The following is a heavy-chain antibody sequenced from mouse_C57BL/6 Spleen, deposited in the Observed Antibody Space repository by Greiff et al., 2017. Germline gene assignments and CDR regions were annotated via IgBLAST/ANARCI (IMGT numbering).Heavy chain of an antibody. Sequence: EVQRVESGGGLVKPGGSLKLSCAASGFTFSSYAMSWVRQTPEKRLEWVATISDGGSYTYYPDNVKGRFTISRDNAKNNLYLQMGHLKSEDTAMYYCARDPLRVTTHWYFDVWGTGTTVTVSS. CDR1: GFTFSSYA. CDR3: ARDPLRVTTHWYFDV. V-gene: IGHV5-4*01. J-gene: IGHJ1*03. CDR2: ISDGGSYT. D-gene: IGHD2-1*01.